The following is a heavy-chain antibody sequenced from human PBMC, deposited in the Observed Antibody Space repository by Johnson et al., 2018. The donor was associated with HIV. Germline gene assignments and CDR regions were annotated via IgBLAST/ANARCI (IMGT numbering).Heavy chain of an antibody. D-gene: IGHD1-14*01. CDR2: IKSKTDGETT. Sequence: VQLVESGGGLVQPGGSLRLSCAASGFTFSNAWMSWVRQAPGTGLEWVGRIKSKTDGETTDYAAPVKGRFSISRDDSKNTLYVQMNSLKTEDTAVYYCTTDHGSPDALDIWGQGTMVTVSS. CDR3: TTDHGSPDALDI. J-gene: IGHJ3*02. CDR1: GFTFSNAW. V-gene: IGHV3-15*01.